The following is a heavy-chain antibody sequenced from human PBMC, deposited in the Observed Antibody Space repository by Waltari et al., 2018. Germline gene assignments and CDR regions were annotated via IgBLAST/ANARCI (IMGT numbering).Heavy chain of an antibody. CDR2: MYSDGDT. CDR1: GGSISGSSFF. D-gene: IGHD2-21*02. V-gene: IGHV4-61*02. J-gene: IGHJ4*02. Sequence: QVQLQESGPGLVKPSQTLSLTCTVAGGSISGSSFFWNWIRQPAGKGLEWIGGMYSDGDTNYNPSVKSRVTMSVDTSKNQFSLNLSSVTAADTAMYYCVRGTRTAWYPIFDYWGQGSLVTVSS. CDR3: VRGTRTAWYPIFDY.